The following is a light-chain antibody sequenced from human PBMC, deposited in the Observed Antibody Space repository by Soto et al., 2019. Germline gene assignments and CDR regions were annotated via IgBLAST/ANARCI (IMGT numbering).Light chain of an antibody. CDR2: GAS. CDR1: QSVSSSY. J-gene: IGKJ2*01. V-gene: IGKV3-20*01. Sequence: EIVLTQSPGTLSLSPGERATLSCRASQSVSSSYLAWYQQKPGQAPRLLIYGASSRATGIPDRFSGSGSGTDFTLTISRLETEDFAVYYCQQYAGLPYTFGQWTKLEIK. CDR3: QQYAGLPYT.